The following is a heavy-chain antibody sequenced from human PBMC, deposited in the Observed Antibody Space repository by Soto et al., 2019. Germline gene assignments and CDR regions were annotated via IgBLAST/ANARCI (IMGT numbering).Heavy chain of an antibody. D-gene: IGHD1-26*01. J-gene: IGHJ4*02. CDR2: IYYTGIT. CDR1: GGPISSGRYY. V-gene: IGHV4-39*01. CDR3: ARSRYSGTSGLDY. Sequence: SETLSLTCTVSGGPISSGRYYWGWIRQPPGKGLEWVGNIYYTGITNYNPSLESRVTISVDTSKNQFSLKLSSVTAADTAVYYCARSRYSGTSGLDYWGQGTLVTVYS.